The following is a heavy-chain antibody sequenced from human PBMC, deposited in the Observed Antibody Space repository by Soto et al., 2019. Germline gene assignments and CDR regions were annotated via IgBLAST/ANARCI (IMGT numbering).Heavy chain of an antibody. CDR1: GFTFSSYA. CDR3: AKDRLPSVIRDGFDI. J-gene: IGHJ3*02. Sequence: GGSLRLSCAASGFTFSSYAMNWVRQAPGKGLEWVSVISGSSGSTYYADSVKGRFTISRDNSKNTLYLQMSSLRAEDTAVYYCAKDRLPSVIRDGFDIWGQGTMVTVSS. V-gene: IGHV3-23*01. D-gene: IGHD3-10*01. CDR2: ISGSSGST.